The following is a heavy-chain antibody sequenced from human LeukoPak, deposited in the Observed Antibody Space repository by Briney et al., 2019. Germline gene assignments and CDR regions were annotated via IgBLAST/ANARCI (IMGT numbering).Heavy chain of an antibody. CDR2: IHYSGTT. J-gene: IGHJ2*01. V-gene: IGHV4-59*01. CDR3: ARPVQGWYFDL. CDR1: GASLSNFY. Sequence: PSETLSLTCSGSGASLSNFYWSWIRQPPGKGLEGMGYIHYSGTTNYSPSLQSRVTISSDTSKHQFSLRLDSVTAADTAVYYCARPVQGWYFDLWGRGILVTVSS.